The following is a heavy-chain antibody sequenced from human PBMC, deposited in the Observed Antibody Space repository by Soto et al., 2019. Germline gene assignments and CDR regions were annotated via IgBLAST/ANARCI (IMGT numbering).Heavy chain of an antibody. J-gene: IGHJ4*02. Sequence: QMQLVQSGPEVKKPGTSVKVSCKASGFTFTSSAVQWVRQARVQRLEWIGWIVVGSGNTNYAQKFQERVTITRDMSTSTAYMELSSLRSEDTAVYYCAAATYYYDSSGPYYFDYWGQGTLVTVSS. CDR2: IVVGSGNT. CDR1: GFTFTSSA. D-gene: IGHD3-22*01. V-gene: IGHV1-58*01. CDR3: AAATYYYDSSGPYYFDY.